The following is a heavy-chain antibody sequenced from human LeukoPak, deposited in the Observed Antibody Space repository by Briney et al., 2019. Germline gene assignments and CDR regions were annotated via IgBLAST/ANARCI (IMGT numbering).Heavy chain of an antibody. CDR3: ARQLRRRRGAFDI. J-gene: IGHJ3*02. D-gene: IGHD1-7*01. CDR1: GGSFSGYY. V-gene: IGHV4-34*01. Sequence: NPSETLSLTCAVYGGSFSGYYWSWIRQPPGKGLEWIGEINHSGSTNYNPSLKSRVTISVDTSKNQFSLKLSSVTAADTAVYYCARQLRRRRGAFDIWGQGTMVTVSS. CDR2: INHSGST.